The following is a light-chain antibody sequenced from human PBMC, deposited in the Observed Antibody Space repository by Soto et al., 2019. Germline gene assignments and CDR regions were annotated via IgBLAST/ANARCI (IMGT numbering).Light chain of an antibody. Sequence: IQVTHSPSSLSASVLYRVTISFLASQGIGRSLAWYQHKAGKVPNLLIYAASTLQSGVPSRFSGSGSGTDFTLTISSLQPEDVAIYYCQRYDIAPWTFGQGTKVDIK. CDR1: QGIGRS. CDR3: QRYDIAPWT. V-gene: IGKV1-27*01. CDR2: AAS. J-gene: IGKJ1*01.